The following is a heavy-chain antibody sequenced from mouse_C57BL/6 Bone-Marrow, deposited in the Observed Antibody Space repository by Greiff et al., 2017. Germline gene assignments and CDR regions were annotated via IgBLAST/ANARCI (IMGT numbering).Heavy chain of an antibody. V-gene: IGHV3-6*01. CDR1: GYSITSGYY. J-gene: IGHJ4*01. Sequence: ESGPGLVKPSQSLSLTCSVTGYSITSGYYWNWIRQFPGNKLEWMGYISYDGSNNYNPSLKNRISLTRDTSKNQFFLKLNSVTTEDTATYYCARGGWLLPLYAMDYWGQGTSVTVSS. D-gene: IGHD2-3*01. CDR2: ISYDGSN. CDR3: ARGGWLLPLYAMDY.